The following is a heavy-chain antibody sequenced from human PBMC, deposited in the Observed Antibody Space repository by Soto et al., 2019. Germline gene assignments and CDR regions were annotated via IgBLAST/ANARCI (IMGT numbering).Heavy chain of an antibody. CDR3: ARGPYYDYIWGTKVLTPFQH. CDR1: GYTFTSYD. J-gene: IGHJ1*01. CDR2: MNPNSGNT. V-gene: IGHV1-8*01. Sequence: ASVKVSCKASGYTFTSYDINWVRQATGQGLEWMGWMNPNSGNTGYAQKFQGRVTMTRNTSISTAYMELSSLRSEDTAVYYCARGPYYDYIWGTKVLTPFQHWGQGTLVTVSS. D-gene: IGHD3-16*01.